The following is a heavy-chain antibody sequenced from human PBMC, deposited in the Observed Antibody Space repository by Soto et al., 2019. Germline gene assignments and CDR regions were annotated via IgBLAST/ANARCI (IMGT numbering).Heavy chain of an antibody. D-gene: IGHD5-12*01. CDR1: GFIFSRYG. CDR3: ANGIYSDYGKAHYHYGMDV. Sequence: GGSLRLSCAASGFIFSRYGMHWVRQAPGNGLEWVAVISSDGSNKYYADSVKGRFTISRDNSKNTLYLQMNRLRDEDTAVYYCANGIYSDYGKAHYHYGMDVWGQGTTVTVSS. J-gene: IGHJ6*02. CDR2: ISSDGSNK. V-gene: IGHV3-30*18.